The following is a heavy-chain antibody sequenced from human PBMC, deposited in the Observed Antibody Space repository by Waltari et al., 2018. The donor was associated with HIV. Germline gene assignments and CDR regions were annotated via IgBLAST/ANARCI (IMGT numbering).Heavy chain of an antibody. CDR3: ARRSLLWFGIDY. D-gene: IGHD3-10*01. CDR2: IYYSGST. J-gene: IGHJ4*02. CDR1: GGSISSYY. Sequence: QVQLQESGPGLVKPSETLSLTCTVSGGSISSYYWSWIRQPPGKGLEWIGYIYYSGSTNYNPSLKSRVTISVDTSKNQFSLKLSSVTAADTAVYYCARRSLLWFGIDYWGQGTLVTVSS. V-gene: IGHV4-59*08.